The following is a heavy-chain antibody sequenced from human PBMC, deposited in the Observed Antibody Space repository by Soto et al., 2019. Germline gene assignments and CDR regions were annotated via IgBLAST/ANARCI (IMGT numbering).Heavy chain of an antibody. CDR3: ARDEDRAITDGEFDP. V-gene: IGHV2-26*01. J-gene: IGHJ5*02. CDR2: IFSSDEK. CDR1: GFSLSNAGMG. Sequence: SGPTLVNPTETLTLTCTVSGFSLSNAGMGVSWIRQPPGKALEWLAHIFSSDEKYYRTSLENRLTVSKDTSKNQVVLTMTNMDPLDTATYYWARDEDRAITDGEFDPWGQGTQVTVSS. D-gene: IGHD1-20*01.